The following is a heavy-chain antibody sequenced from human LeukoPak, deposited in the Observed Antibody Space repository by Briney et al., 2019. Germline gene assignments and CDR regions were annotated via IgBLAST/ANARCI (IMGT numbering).Heavy chain of an antibody. CDR1: GGSISSYY. V-gene: IGHV4-59*01. D-gene: IGHD2-15*01. J-gene: IGHJ6*03. CDR3: ARDSRIFEGMDV. Sequence: SETLSLTCTVSGGSISSYYWSWIRQPPGKGLEWIGYIYYSGSTNYNPSLKSRVTISVDTSKNQFSLKLSSVTAADTAVYYCARDSRIFEGMDVRGKGTTVTVSS. CDR2: IYYSGST.